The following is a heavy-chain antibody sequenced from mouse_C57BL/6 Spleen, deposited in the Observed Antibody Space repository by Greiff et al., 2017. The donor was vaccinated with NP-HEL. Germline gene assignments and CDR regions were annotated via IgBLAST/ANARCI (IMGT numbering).Heavy chain of an antibody. D-gene: IGHD1-1*01. J-gene: IGHJ1*03. CDR1: GYTFTDYE. Sequence: VQLQQSGAELVRPGASVTLSCKASGYTFTDYEMHWVKQTPVHGLEWIGAIDPETGGTAYNQKFKGKAILTADKSSSTAYMELRSLTSEDSAVYYCTRYTTVGANPGYFDVWGTGTTVNVSS. CDR2: IDPETGGT. CDR3: TRYTTVGANPGYFDV. V-gene: IGHV1-15*01.